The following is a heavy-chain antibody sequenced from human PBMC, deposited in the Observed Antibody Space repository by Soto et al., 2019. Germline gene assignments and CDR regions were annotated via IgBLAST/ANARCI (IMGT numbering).Heavy chain of an antibody. D-gene: IGHD6-13*01. CDR1: GYTFTSYG. CDR2: ISAYNGNT. CDR3: AREALESDSSSWYKN. Sequence: GASVKVSCKASGYTFTSYGISWVRQAPGQGLEWMGWISAYNGNTNYAQKLQGRVTMTTDTSTSTAYMELRSLRSDDTAVYYCAREALESDSSSWYKNWGQGTLVTVSS. V-gene: IGHV1-18*01. J-gene: IGHJ4*02.